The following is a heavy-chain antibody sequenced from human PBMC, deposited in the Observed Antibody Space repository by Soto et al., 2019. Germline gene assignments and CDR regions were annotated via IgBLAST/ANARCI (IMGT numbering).Heavy chain of an antibody. V-gene: IGHV3-74*01. CDR1: GFTFSTHW. CDR2: INGDGSQT. Sequence: EVQLVESGGGLVQPGGSLRLSCAASGFTFSTHWMHCVRQAPGKGLVWVSRINGDGSQTTYADSVKGRLTSTRDNAKNTLYLQMNNLRVEDTAVYYCVGDSSHDSSFAGYYWGQGSLVTVSS. J-gene: IGHJ4*02. D-gene: IGHD3-22*01. CDR3: VGDSSHDSSFAGYY.